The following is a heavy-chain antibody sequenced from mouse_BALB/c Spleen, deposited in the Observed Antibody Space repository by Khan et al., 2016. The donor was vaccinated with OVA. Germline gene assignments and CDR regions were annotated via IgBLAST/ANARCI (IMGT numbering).Heavy chain of an antibody. CDR3: ARQPNYRYDIMNY. CDR2: IWSDGTT. CDR1: GFSLTTYG. Sequence: QVQLKQSGPGLAAPSQSLSITCTISGFSLTTYGVHWVRQPPGKGLEWLVVIWSDGTTNYNSALKSRLTITKDNSKRQVFLKMNSLQTDDTAIYFCARQPNYRYDIMNYWGQGTSVTVSS. V-gene: IGHV2-6-1*01. J-gene: IGHJ4*01. D-gene: IGHD2-12*01.